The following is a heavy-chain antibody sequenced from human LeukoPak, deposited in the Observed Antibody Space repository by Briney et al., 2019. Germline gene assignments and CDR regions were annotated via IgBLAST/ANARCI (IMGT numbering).Heavy chain of an antibody. J-gene: IGHJ6*02. CDR2: IWYDGSNK. CDR1: DLTFRSYA. V-gene: IGHV3-33*08. CDR3: AGDKGRRDASGWYKNYYYYGMDV. Sequence: GGSLRLSCVVSDLTFRSYAMHWVRQAPGKGLEWVAVIWYDGSNKYYADSVKGRFTISRDNSKNTLYLQMNSLRAEDTAVYYCAGDKGRRDASGWYKNYYYYGMDVWGQGTTVTVSS. D-gene: IGHD6-19*01.